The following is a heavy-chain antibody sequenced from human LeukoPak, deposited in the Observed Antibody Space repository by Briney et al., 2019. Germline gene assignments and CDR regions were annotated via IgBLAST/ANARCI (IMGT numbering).Heavy chain of an antibody. V-gene: IGHV1-69*05. D-gene: IGHD3-3*01. Sequence: SVKVSCKASGGTFSSYAISWVRQAPGQGLEWMGAIIPIFGTANYAQKFQGRVTITTDESTSTAYMELSSLRSEDTAVYYCARSALFGVVIKDTIFDYWGQGTLVTVSS. J-gene: IGHJ4*02. CDR2: IIPIFGTA. CDR3: ARSALFGVVIKDTIFDY. CDR1: GGTFSSYA.